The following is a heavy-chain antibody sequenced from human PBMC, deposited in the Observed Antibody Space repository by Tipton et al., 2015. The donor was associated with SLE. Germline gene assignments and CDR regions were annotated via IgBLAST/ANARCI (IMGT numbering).Heavy chain of an antibody. CDR1: GGSISDHY. J-gene: IGHJ6*02. CDR3: ARDLGVQVARTKYFGIDV. CDR2: VYYTGTT. Sequence: TLSLTCTISGGSISDHYWSWIRKPPGKGLEWIGNVYYTGTTTYHPALKSRPTMSIDTSKKQFSLKLTSVTAADTAIYYCARDLGVQVARTKYFGIDVWGQGTTVTVSS. V-gene: IGHV4-59*11. D-gene: IGHD6-19*01.